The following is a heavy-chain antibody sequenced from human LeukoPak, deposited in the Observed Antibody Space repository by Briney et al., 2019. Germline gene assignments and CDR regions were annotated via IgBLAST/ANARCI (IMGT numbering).Heavy chain of an antibody. V-gene: IGHV4-39*01. Sequence: SETLSLTCTVSGGSISSSSYYWGWIRQPPGKGLEWIGSIYYSGSTYYNPSLKGRVTISVDTSKNQFSLKLSSVTAADTAVYYCASGTGIAVAGTPYHFDYWGQGTLVTVSS. D-gene: IGHD6-19*01. CDR1: GGSISSSSYY. CDR2: IYYSGST. J-gene: IGHJ4*02. CDR3: ASGTGIAVAGTPYHFDY.